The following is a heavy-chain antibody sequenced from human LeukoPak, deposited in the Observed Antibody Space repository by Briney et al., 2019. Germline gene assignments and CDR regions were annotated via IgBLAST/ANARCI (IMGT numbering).Heavy chain of an antibody. D-gene: IGHD3-22*01. J-gene: IGHJ4*02. CDR1: GFNFNNYW. V-gene: IGHV3-7*01. CDR2: IKQDGSEK. CDR3: VYDSSGYYEGNFDY. Sequence: GGPLRLSCAASGFNFNNYWMTWVRQAPGKGLEWVANIKQDGSEKYYVDSVKGRFTISRDNAKNSLYLQMNSLRAEDTAVYYCVYDSSGYYEGNFDYWGQGTLVTVSS.